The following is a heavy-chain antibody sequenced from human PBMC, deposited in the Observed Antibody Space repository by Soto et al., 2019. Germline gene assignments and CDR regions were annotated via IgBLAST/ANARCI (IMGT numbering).Heavy chain of an antibody. CDR1: GFTFDDYA. D-gene: IGHD3-22*01. Sequence: EVQLVESGGGLVQPGRSLRLSCAASGFTFDDYAMHWVRQASGKGLEWVSGISWNSGSIGYADSVKGRFTISRDNAKNSLYLQMNSLRAEDTALYYCAKDRQYYDSSGPYYYYYGMDVWGQGTTVTVSS. V-gene: IGHV3-9*01. CDR3: AKDRQYYDSSGPYYYYYGMDV. CDR2: ISWNSGSI. J-gene: IGHJ6*02.